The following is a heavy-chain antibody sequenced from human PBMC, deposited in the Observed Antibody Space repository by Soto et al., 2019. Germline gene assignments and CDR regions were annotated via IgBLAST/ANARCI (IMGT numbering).Heavy chain of an antibody. Sequence: PGGSLRLSCAASGFTFSSYGMHWVRQAPGKGLEWVAVISYDGSNKYYADSVKGRFTISRDNSKNTLYLQMNSLRAEDTAVYYCAKDVSPYSSSWYCDYWGQGTLVTVSS. CDR3: AKDVSPYSSSWYCDY. V-gene: IGHV3-30*18. CDR1: GFTFSSYG. CDR2: ISYDGSNK. D-gene: IGHD6-13*01. J-gene: IGHJ4*02.